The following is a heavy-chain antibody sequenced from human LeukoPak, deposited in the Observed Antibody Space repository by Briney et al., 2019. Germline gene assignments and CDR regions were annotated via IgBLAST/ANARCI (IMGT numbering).Heavy chain of an antibody. CDR3: AREGLYYYDSSGYPGY. Sequence: GGSLRLSCAASGFTFSSYSMNWVRKAPGKGLEGVSSISRSSRYIYYADSVKGRFTISRKNAKNSLYLQMNSLRAEDTAVYYCAREGLYYYDSSGYPGYWGQGTLVTVSS. CDR2: ISRSSRYI. V-gene: IGHV3-21*01. D-gene: IGHD3-22*01. CDR1: GFTFSSYS. J-gene: IGHJ4*02.